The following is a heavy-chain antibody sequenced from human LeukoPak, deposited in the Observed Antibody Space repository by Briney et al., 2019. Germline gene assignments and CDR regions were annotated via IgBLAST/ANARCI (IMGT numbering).Heavy chain of an antibody. D-gene: IGHD4-17*01. J-gene: IGHJ4*02. CDR2: ISYDGSKR. CDR3: AKEHGDSHFDY. CDR1: GFTFSSYG. V-gene: IGHV3-30*18. Sequence: GGSLRLSCAASGFTFSSYGMHWVRQAPGKGLEWVAVISYDGSKRYYADPVKGRFTISRDNSKNTLYLQMNSLRAEDTAVYYCAKEHGDSHFDYWGQGTLVTVSS.